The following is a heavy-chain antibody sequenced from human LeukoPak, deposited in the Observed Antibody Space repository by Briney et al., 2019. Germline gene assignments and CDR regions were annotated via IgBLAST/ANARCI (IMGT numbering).Heavy chain of an antibody. CDR3: ARDMLRDDDY. CDR2: IYTSGST. D-gene: IGHD2-8*01. J-gene: IGHJ4*02. Sequence: SETLSLTCTVSGGSISSGSYYWSWIRQPAGKGLEWIGRIYTSGSTNYNPSLKSRVTISVDTSKNQFSLKLSSVTAADTAVYYCARDMLRDDDYWGQGTLVTVSS. CDR1: GGSISSGSYY. V-gene: IGHV4-61*02.